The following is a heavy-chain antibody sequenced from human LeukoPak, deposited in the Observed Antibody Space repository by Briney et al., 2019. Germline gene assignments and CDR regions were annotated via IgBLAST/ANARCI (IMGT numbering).Heavy chain of an antibody. D-gene: IGHD5-12*01. CDR1: RFTFSSYA. CDR2: ISGSGGST. J-gene: IGHJ6*02. CDR3: AKSQGGGYDYHYYFGMDV. V-gene: IGHV3-23*01. Sequence: PGGSLSLSCAASRFTFSSYAMRWVRHAPGKGLKWLSAISGSGGSTYYADSVNGRFTISRDKSKNTLYLQMNSLRDEDTAVYYCAKSQGGGYDYHYYFGMDVWGQGTTVTVSS.